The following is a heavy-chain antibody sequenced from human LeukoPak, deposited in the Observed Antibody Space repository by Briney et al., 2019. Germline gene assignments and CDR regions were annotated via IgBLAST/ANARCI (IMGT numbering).Heavy chain of an antibody. CDR1: GFSFSTYS. J-gene: IGHJ4*02. Sequence: GGSLRLSCAASGFSFSTYSMHWVRQAPGKGLEWVTYISSSSSTINYADSVKGRFTISRDNAKNSLYLQMNSLRAEDTAVYYCVRGYPYNWSYWGQGTLVTVSS. CDR3: VRGYPYNWSY. V-gene: IGHV3-48*04. D-gene: IGHD1-1*01. CDR2: ISSSSSTI.